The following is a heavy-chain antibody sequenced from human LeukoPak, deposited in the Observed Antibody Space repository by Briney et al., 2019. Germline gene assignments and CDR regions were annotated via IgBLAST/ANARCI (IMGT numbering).Heavy chain of an antibody. V-gene: IGHV4-38-2*02. J-gene: IGHJ3*02. CDR2: IYHSGST. D-gene: IGHD6-6*01. CDR1: GYSISSGYY. CDR3: ASYGRGRSSSSRGVGALDI. Sequence: SETLSLTCTVSGYSISSGYYWGWIRQPPGKGLEWIGSIYHSGSTYYNPSLKSRVTISVDTSKNQFSLKLSSVSAADTAVYYCASYGRGRSSSSRGVGALDIWGQGTMVTVSS.